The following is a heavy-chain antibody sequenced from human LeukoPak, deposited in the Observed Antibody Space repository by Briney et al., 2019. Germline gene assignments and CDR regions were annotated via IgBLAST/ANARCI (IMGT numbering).Heavy chain of an antibody. J-gene: IGHJ4*02. CDR2: VRYDGSNK. V-gene: IGHV3-30*02. D-gene: IGHD2-15*01. Sequence: GGSLRLSCAASGFTFSGYGMHWVRQAAGKGLEWVAFVRYDGSNKYYADSVKGRFTISRDNSKNTLYLQMNSLRPEDTAVYYCARRPEDCSGNSCYAAPDYWGQGTLVTVSS. CDR1: GFTFSGYG. CDR3: ARRPEDCSGNSCYAAPDY.